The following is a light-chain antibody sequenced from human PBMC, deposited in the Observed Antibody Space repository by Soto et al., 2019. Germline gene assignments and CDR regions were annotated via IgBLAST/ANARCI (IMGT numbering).Light chain of an antibody. V-gene: IGKV3-11*01. CDR1: QTISSNY. CDR3: QHRSIWFPTWT. Sequence: EIVLTQSPATLSLSPGERATLSCRASQTISSNYLAWYQQKPGQAPRLLIYDPSDRAPGIPARFSGSGSGTDLTLTISRLESKGFSVYDGQHRSIWFPTWTFSSGTQVVI. CDR2: DPS. J-gene: IGKJ1*01.